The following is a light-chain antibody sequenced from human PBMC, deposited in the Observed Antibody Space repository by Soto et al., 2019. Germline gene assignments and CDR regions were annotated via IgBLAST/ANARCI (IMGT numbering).Light chain of an antibody. CDR2: GAS. CDR3: QQYDTSPRT. CDR1: QSVSSNY. V-gene: IGKV3-20*01. J-gene: IGKJ1*01. Sequence: EVLLTQSPGTLSLSPGERATLSCRASQSVSSNYLAWYQQKSGQAPRLLIYGASNRATGIPDRFSGSGSGTDFTLTIRRLEPEDLAVYYCQQYDTSPRTFGQGTKVEFK.